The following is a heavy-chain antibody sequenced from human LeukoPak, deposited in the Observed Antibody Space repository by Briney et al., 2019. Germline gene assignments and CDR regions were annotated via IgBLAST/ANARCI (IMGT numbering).Heavy chain of an antibody. CDR1: GYRFTSYW. Sequence: GESLKISCKGSGYRFTSYWIGWVRQMPGKGLEGMGIIYPGDSDTRYSPSFQGQVTISADKSISTAYLQWSSLKASDTALYYCARLLRYCSSTSCYTLNYWGQGTLVTVSS. J-gene: IGHJ4*02. V-gene: IGHV5-51*01. CDR2: IYPGDSDT. D-gene: IGHD2-2*02. CDR3: ARLLRYCSSTSCYTLNY.